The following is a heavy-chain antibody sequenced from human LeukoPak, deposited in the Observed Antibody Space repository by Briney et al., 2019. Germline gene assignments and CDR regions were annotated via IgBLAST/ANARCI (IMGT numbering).Heavy chain of an antibody. CDR2: ISSSSSYI. D-gene: IGHD6-13*01. CDR3: AREYSSSWHPFSGVGHWFDP. J-gene: IGHJ5*02. CDR1: GFTFSSYS. Sequence: GGSLRLSCAASGFTFSSYSMNWVRQAPGKGLEWVSSISSSSSYIYYADSVKGRFTISRDNAKNSLYLQMNSLRAEDTAVYYCAREYSSSWHPFSGVGHWFDPWGQGTLVTVSS. V-gene: IGHV3-21*01.